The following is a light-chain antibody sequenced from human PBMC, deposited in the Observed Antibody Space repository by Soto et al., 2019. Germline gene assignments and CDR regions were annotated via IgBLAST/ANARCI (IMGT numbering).Light chain of an antibody. Sequence: EIIMTQSPATLSVSPGERATLSCRASQSVSSNLAWYRQRPGQAPRLLIYGTSTRATGIPDMLRGSVSGTEFTLTISSLQSEDFAVYYCQQYDSWPPLFTFGPGTKVDLK. V-gene: IGKV3-15*01. CDR3: QQYDSWPPLFT. CDR2: GTS. J-gene: IGKJ3*01. CDR1: QSVSSN.